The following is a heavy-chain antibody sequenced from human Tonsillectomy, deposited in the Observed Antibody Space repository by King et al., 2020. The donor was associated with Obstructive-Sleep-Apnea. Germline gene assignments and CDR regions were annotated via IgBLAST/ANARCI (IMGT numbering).Heavy chain of an antibody. D-gene: IGHD3-10*01. Sequence: QLQESSPGLVKPSETLSLTCTVSGGSISSSSYYWGWIRQPPGKGLEWIGSSYYSGSTYYNPSLKIRVTISVDTSKNQFSLKLSSVTAADTAVYYCARAYYYGSGSYYNDAFDIWGQGTMVTVSS. J-gene: IGHJ3*02. CDR2: SYYSGST. CDR1: GGSISSSSYY. V-gene: IGHV4-39*07. CDR3: ARAYYYGSGSYYNDAFDI.